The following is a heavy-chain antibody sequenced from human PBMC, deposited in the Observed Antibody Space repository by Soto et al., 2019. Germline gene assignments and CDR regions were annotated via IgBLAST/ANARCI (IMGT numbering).Heavy chain of an antibody. J-gene: IGHJ6*02. CDR2: ISYDGSNK. D-gene: IGHD6-6*01. Sequence: PGGSLRLSCAASGFTFSSYAMHWVRQAPGKGLEWVAVISYDGSNKYYADSVKGRFTISRDNSKNTLYLQMNSLRAEDTAVYYCARGLSIAARHGMDVWGQGTTVTVSS. CDR1: GFTFSSYA. CDR3: ARGLSIAARHGMDV. V-gene: IGHV3-30-3*01.